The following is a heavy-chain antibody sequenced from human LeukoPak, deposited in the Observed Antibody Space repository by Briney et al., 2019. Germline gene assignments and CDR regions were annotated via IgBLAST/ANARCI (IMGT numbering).Heavy chain of an antibody. CDR2: VCGSNTDT. CDR1: GFSFSRNA. J-gene: IGHJ4*02. CDR3: ATHDTMVGIS. V-gene: IGHV3-23*01. D-gene: IGHD1-26*01. Sequence: GGSLRPSCVASGFSFSRNAMNWLRQPPGKGLEWVSGVCGSNTDTSYADSVKGRFTISRDNSQNTVSLVMNNLRAEDTAIYYCATHDTMVGISWGQGTLVTVSS.